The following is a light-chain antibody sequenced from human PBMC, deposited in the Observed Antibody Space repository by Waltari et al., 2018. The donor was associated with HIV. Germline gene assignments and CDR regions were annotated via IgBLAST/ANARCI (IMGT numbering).Light chain of an antibody. CDR3: CSYAGAYTYV. V-gene: IGLV2-11*01. Sequence: QSALTQPRSVSGSPGQSVTISCTGTSSDIGSFDYVSWYQQYPGKAPQVIIYQVNQRPSGVPDRFTGSKSGITASLTISGLQGEDEADYYCCSYAGAYTYVFGTGTKVNVL. J-gene: IGLJ1*01. CDR1: SSDIGSFDY. CDR2: QVN.